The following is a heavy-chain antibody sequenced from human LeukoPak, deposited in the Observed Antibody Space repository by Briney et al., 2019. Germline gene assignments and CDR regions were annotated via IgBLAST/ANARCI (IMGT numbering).Heavy chain of an antibody. D-gene: IGHD2-2*01. CDR3: ARRYDQLLNYYYYYMDV. V-gene: IGHV3-7*01. Sequence: PGGSLRLSCAASGFTFSSYWMSWVRQAPGKGLEWVANIKQDGSEKYYVDSVKGRFTISRDNAKNSLYLQMNSLRAEDTAVYYCARRYDQLLNYYYYYMDVSGKGTTVTVSS. CDR1: GFTFSSYW. CDR2: IKQDGSEK. J-gene: IGHJ6*03.